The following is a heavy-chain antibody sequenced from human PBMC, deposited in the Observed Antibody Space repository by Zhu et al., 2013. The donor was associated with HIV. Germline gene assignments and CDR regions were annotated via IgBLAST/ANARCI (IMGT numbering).Heavy chain of an antibody. D-gene: IGHD3-3*01. V-gene: IGHV1-18*01. Sequence: QVQLVQSGGEVRKPGASVKVSCKASGYTFMNYGIIWVRQAPGQGLEWMGWISAYNGHTDYAQKVQDRVTMTTDTSTSTAYMELRSLRADDTAVYYCARGRTNFEVGVIWLDAMDVWGQGTTVTVSS. J-gene: IGHJ6*02. CDR2: ISAYNGHT. CDR1: GYTFMNYG. CDR3: ARGRTNFEVGVIWLDAMDV.